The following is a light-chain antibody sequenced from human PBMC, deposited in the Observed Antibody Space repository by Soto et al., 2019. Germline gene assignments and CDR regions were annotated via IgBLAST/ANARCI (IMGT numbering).Light chain of an antibody. CDR1: SSDVGGYNY. V-gene: IGLV2-11*01. CDR2: DVS. J-gene: IGLJ1*01. Sequence: QSVLTQPRSVSGSPGQSVTISCTGTSSDVGGYNYVSWYQQHPGKAPKLMIYDVSKRPSGVPDRFSGSKSGNTASLTISGLQAEDEADYYCSSYTSSSTLYVFATGTKVTVL. CDR3: SSYTSSSTLYV.